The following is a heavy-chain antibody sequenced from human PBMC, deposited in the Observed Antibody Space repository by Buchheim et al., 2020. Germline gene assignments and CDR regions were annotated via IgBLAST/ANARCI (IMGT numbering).Heavy chain of an antibody. CDR2: IYHSGST. D-gene: IGHD2-21*01. Sequence: QVQLQESGPGLVKPSGTLSLTCDVSGGSISSNYWWSWVRQPPGMGLEWIGEIYHSGSTNYNLSLKSRVTISVDKSKNQFSLKLTPVTAADTAVYYCARIPYYYYYGLDVWGQGTT. CDR1: GGSISSNYW. V-gene: IGHV4-4*02. J-gene: IGHJ6*02. CDR3: ARIPYYYYYGLDV.